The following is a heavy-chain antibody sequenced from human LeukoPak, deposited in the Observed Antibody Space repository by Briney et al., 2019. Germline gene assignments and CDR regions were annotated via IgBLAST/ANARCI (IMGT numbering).Heavy chain of an antibody. Sequence: GGSLRLSCAASRFTFSSYSMNWVRQAPGKGLEWVSSISSSSSYIYYADSVKGRFTMSRDNAKNSLYLQMNSLRAEDTAVYYCASLSLGESDNWFDPWGQGTLVTVSS. J-gene: IGHJ5*02. V-gene: IGHV3-21*01. CDR3: ASLSLGESDNWFDP. CDR2: ISSSSSYI. D-gene: IGHD3-16*01. CDR1: RFTFSSYS.